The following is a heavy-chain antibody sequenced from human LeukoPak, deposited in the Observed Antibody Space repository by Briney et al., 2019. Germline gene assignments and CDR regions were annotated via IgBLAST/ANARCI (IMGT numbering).Heavy chain of an antibody. CDR3: ARRGTAAAGPSDYYGMDV. V-gene: IGHV3-53*01. D-gene: IGHD6-13*01. J-gene: IGHJ6*02. CDR1: GFTVSSNY. CDR2: IYSGGST. Sequence: GGSLRLSCAASGFTVSSNYMSWVRQAPGKGLEWVSVIYSGGSTYYADSVKGRFTISRDNSKNTLYLQMNSLRAEDTAVYYCARRGTAAAGPSDYYGMDVWGQGTTVTVSS.